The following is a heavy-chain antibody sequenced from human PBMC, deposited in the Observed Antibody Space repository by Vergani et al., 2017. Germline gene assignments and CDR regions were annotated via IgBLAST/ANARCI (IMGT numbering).Heavy chain of an antibody. J-gene: IGHJ6*03. CDR1: GFTFSSYA. CDR2: IWYDGSNK. Sequence: QVQLVESGGGVVQPGRSLRLSCAASGFTFSSYAMHWVRQAPGKGLEWVAVIWYDGSNKYYADSVKGRFTISRDNSKNTLYLQMNSLRAEDTAVYYCARAGWYFYYYYMDVWGKGTTVTVSS. D-gene: IGHD6-19*01. CDR3: ARAGWYFYYYYMDV. V-gene: IGHV3-33*08.